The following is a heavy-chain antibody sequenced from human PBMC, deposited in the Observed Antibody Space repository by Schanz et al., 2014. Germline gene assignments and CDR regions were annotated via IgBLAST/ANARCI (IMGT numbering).Heavy chain of an antibody. CDR1: GGTFSSYT. V-gene: IGHV1-69*08. D-gene: IGHD6-13*01. CDR3: ARDGVDAAAGGNY. CDR2: IIPIHGIV. Sequence: QVQLVQSEAEVKKPGSSVKVSCKASGGTFSSYTISWVRQAPGQGLEWMGRIIPIHGIVNYAQRFQDRVRITADKSTSTAYMELSSLRSEDTAVYYCARDGVDAAAGGNYWGQGTLVTVSS. J-gene: IGHJ4*02.